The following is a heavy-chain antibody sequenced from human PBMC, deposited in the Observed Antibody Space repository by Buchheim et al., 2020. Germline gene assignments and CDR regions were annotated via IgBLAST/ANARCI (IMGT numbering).Heavy chain of an antibody. Sequence: QVQLQESGPGLVKPSGTLSLTCSVSGASISSRNWWTWVRQSPGKGLEWIGEIYQSGTTNYNPSLKSRVPISMDKSKNQFSFKVNSVTAADTAVFYCAKTGAQGYLEYWGQG. J-gene: IGHJ4*02. CDR2: IYQSGTT. CDR3: AKTGAQGYLEY. V-gene: IGHV4-4*02. D-gene: IGHD6-13*01. CDR1: GASISSRNW.